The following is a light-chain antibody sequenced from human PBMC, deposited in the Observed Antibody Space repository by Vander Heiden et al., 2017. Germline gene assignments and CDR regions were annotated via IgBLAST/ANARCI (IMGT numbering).Light chain of an antibody. CDR2: RNN. Sequence: QSVLTHPPSASATPGPRVTISCSGSSSNIGSNYVYWYQQLPGTAPKLLIYRNNQRPSGVPDRFSGSKSGTSASLAISGLRSEDEADYYCAAWDDSLSGPVFGGGTKLTVL. V-gene: IGLV1-47*01. J-gene: IGLJ3*02. CDR3: AAWDDSLSGPV. CDR1: SSNIGSNY.